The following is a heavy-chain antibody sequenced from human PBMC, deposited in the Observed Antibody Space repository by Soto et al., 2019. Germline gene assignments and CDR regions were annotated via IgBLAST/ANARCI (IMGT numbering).Heavy chain of an antibody. V-gene: IGHV3-48*02. J-gene: IGHJ4*02. Sequence: EVQLVESGGGLVQPGGSLRLSCAASGFTFSSYSMNWVRQAPGKGLEWVSYISSSSSTIYYADSVKGRFTISRDNATNSFYLQLNSLRDEDTAVYYCARGLYYYDSSGYWGYWGQGTLVTVSS. CDR2: ISSSSSTI. CDR1: GFTFSSYS. CDR3: ARGLYYYDSSGYWGY. D-gene: IGHD3-22*01.